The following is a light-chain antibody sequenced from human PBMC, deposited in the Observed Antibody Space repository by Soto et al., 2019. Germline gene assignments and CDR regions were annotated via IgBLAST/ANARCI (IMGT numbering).Light chain of an antibody. Sequence: DIQMTQSPSTLSASVGDRVTITCRASQSIDKWLDWYQQKPGKAPKLLIYKASILQSGVPSRFSGSGSGTEFTRTISSLQPDDVGSYFCQQYNRFSWTFGQGTKVEIK. V-gene: IGKV1-5*03. CDR3: QQYNRFSWT. J-gene: IGKJ1*01. CDR2: KAS. CDR1: QSIDKW.